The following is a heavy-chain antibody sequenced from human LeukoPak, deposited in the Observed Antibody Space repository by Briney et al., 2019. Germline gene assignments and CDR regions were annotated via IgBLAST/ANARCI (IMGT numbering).Heavy chain of an antibody. Sequence: PGGSLRLSCAASGFTFSSYSMSWVRQAPGKGLEWVSALSDSGGSTYYADSVKGRFTISRDNYKNTLYLQMNSLRGEDTAVYYCASSLFSIVGATDDYWGQGTLVTVSS. D-gene: IGHD1-26*01. CDR3: ASSLFSIVGATDDY. V-gene: IGHV3-23*01. CDR1: GFTFSSYS. CDR2: LSDSGGST. J-gene: IGHJ4*02.